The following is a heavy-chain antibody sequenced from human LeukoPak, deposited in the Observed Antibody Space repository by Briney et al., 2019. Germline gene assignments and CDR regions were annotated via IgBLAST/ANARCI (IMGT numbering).Heavy chain of an antibody. J-gene: IGHJ3*02. CDR3: ASIAGGFGETYAFDI. D-gene: IGHD3-10*01. Sequence: GASVKVSCKASGGTFSSYAISWVRQAPGQGLEWMGRIIPILGIANYAQKFQGRVTITADKSTSTAYMELSSLRSEDTAVYYCASIAGGFGETYAFDIWGQGTMVTASS. CDR2: IIPILGIA. CDR1: GGTFSSYA. V-gene: IGHV1-69*04.